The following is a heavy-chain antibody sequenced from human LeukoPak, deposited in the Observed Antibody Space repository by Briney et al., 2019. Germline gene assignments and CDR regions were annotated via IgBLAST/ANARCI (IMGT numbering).Heavy chain of an antibody. J-gene: IGHJ3*02. D-gene: IGHD3-22*01. CDR3: ARSTYYYDSSGFNYAAFDI. V-gene: IGHV3-48*03. CDR2: ISSSGSTI. Sequence: GGPLRLSCAASGFTFSSYEMNWVRQAPGKGREWVSYISSSGSTIYYADSVKGRFTISRDNAKNSLYLQMNSLRAEDTAVYYCARSTYYYDSSGFNYAAFDIWGQGTMVTVSS. CDR1: GFTFSSYE.